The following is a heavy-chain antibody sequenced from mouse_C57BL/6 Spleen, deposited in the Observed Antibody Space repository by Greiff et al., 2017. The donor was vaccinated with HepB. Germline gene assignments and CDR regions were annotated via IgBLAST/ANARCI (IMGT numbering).Heavy chain of an antibody. CDR1: GYTFTDYN. Sequence: EVKLMESGPELVKPGASVKMSCKASGYTFTDYNMHWVKQSHGKSLEWIGYINPNNGGTSYNQKFKGKATLTVNKSSSTAYMELRSLTSEDSAVYYCARETGVWFAYWGQGTLVTVSA. CDR2: INPNNGGT. J-gene: IGHJ3*01. V-gene: IGHV1-22*01. CDR3: ARETGVWFAY. D-gene: IGHD4-1*01.